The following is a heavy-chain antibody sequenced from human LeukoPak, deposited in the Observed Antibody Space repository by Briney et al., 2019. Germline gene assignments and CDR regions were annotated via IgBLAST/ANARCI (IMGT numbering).Heavy chain of an antibody. CDR3: ARERATRADYFDY. Sequence: PSETLSLTCTVSGGSISSGGYYWSWIRQPPGKGLEWIGYIYHSGSTYYNPSLKSRVTISVDRSKNQFSLKLSSVTAADTAVYYCARERATRADYFDYWGQGTLVTVSS. CDR2: IYHSGST. J-gene: IGHJ4*02. D-gene: IGHD2-2*01. V-gene: IGHV4-30-2*01. CDR1: GGSISSGGYY.